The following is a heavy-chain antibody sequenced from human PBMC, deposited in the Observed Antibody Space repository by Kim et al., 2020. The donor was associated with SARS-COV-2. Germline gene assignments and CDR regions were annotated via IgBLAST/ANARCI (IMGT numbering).Heavy chain of an antibody. CDR2: IGGRGTST. J-gene: IGHJ4*02. D-gene: IGHD6-25*01. V-gene: IGHV3-23*01. CDR1: GFTFSSYA. CDR3: AKVGSALFFDY. Sequence: GGSLRLSCAASGFTFSSYAMNWVRQAPGMGLEWISFIGGRGTSTYYADSVKGRFTISRDNSENTLFLQMTSLRVEDTAVYYCAKVGSALFFDYWGQGTLVTVSS.